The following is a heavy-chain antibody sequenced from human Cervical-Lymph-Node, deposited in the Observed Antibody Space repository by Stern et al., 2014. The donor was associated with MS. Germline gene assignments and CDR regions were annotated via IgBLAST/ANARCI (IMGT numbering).Heavy chain of an antibody. Sequence: QVQLQESGPGLVKPSQTLSLTCSVSGGSISSGSHYWSWIRQPAGKGLEWIGRIYSSGTPKYTPSLKSRVPMSLDTSKNEFSLTLSSVTAADTAVYYCARDGEYSSTWYIVGYWGQGTLVTVSS. V-gene: IGHV4-61*02. CDR3: ARDGEYSSTWYIVGY. CDR2: IYSSGTP. D-gene: IGHD6-13*01. CDR1: GGSISSGSHY. J-gene: IGHJ4*02.